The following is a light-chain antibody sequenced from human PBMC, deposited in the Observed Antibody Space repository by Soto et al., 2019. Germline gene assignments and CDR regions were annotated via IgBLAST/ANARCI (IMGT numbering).Light chain of an antibody. CDR2: GAS. J-gene: IGKJ2*01. V-gene: IGKV3-15*01. Sequence: EIVMTQSPATLPVSPGERATLSCRASQSVSSNLAWYQQKPGQAPRLLIYGASTRATGIPARFIGSGSGTEFTLTISSMQSEDFAVYYCQQYNNWPPYTFGQGTKLEIK. CDR1: QSVSSN. CDR3: QQYNNWPPYT.